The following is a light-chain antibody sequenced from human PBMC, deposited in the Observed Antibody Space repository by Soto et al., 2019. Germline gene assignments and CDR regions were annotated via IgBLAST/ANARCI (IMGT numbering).Light chain of an antibody. J-gene: IGKJ2*01. V-gene: IGKV1-5*03. CDR2: QAS. Sequence: DIPMTQSPSTLSASVGDRVTITCRASRTISSSLAWYQQKPGKAPKLLIYQASTLESGVPSRFSGSGSGTEFTLTITSLQPDDFATYYCQQYNSYPYTFGQGTKLEIK. CDR1: RTISSS. CDR3: QQYNSYPYT.